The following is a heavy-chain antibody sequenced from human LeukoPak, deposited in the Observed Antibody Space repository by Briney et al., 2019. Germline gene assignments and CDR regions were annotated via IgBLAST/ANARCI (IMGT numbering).Heavy chain of an antibody. CDR1: GDSITSDNC. D-gene: IGHD5-18*01. CDR3: ARHSFGYGLVFGY. CDR2: IYHTGIT. Sequence: SETLSLTCIVSGDSITSDNCWGWIRQPPGKGLEWIGSIYHTGITNYNPSLKSRATMSMDTSKNQFSLRLSSVTAADTAVYYCARHSFGYGLVFGYWGQGTLVTVSS. J-gene: IGHJ4*02. V-gene: IGHV4-38-2*02.